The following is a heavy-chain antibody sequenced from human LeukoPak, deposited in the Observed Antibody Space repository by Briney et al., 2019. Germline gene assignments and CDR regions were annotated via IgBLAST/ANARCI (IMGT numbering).Heavy chain of an antibody. Sequence: PGGSLRLSCAASGFTFTSYNMNWVRQAPGKGLEWVSSITSSSSYIYYADSVKGRFTISRDNTKNSLYLQMDSLRVEDTAVYYCARDPYSGNYGAYYYYYMDVWGKGTTVTISS. D-gene: IGHD1-26*01. CDR1: GFTFTSYN. V-gene: IGHV3-21*06. J-gene: IGHJ6*03. CDR2: ITSSSSYI. CDR3: ARDPYSGNYGAYYYYYMDV.